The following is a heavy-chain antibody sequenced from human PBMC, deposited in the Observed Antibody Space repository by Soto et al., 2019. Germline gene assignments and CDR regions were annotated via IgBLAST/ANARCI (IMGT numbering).Heavy chain of an antibody. CDR3: TTAPLDSSGYRPFDI. Sequence: GGSLRLSCAASGFTFSNAWMSWVRQAPGKGLEWVGRIKSKTDGGTTDYAAPVKGRFTISRDDSKNTLYLQMNSLKTEDTAVYYCTTAPLDSSGYRPFDIWGQGTMVTVSS. CDR2: IKSKTDGGTT. J-gene: IGHJ3*02. D-gene: IGHD3-22*01. V-gene: IGHV3-15*01. CDR1: GFTFSNAW.